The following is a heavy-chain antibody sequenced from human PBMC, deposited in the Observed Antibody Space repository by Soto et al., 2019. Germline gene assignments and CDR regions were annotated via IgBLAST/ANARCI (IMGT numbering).Heavy chain of an antibody. Sequence: PSETLSLTCTVSGDSISSYYWNWIRQPPGKGLEWIGYIYYTGSTNYNPSLNSRVTISVDTSKNQFSLKLSSVTAADTAVYYCARGYYYYDSSGYFLMSYYYGMDVWGQGTTVTVSS. J-gene: IGHJ6*02. D-gene: IGHD3-22*01. CDR1: GDSISSYY. CDR3: ARGYYYYDSSGYFLMSYYYGMDV. CDR2: IYYTGST. V-gene: IGHV4-59*12.